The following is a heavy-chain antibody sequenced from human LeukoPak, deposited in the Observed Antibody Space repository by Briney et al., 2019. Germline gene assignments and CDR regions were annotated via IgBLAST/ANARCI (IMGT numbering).Heavy chain of an antibody. D-gene: IGHD5-18*01. CDR3: ARDGDSPNVNAFDI. Sequence: ASVKVSCKASGYTFTSYGISWVRQAPGQGLEWMGWISAYNGNTNYAQKLQGRVTMTTDTSTGTAYMELRSLRSDDTAVYYCARDGDSPNVNAFDIWGQGTMVTVSS. CDR2: ISAYNGNT. J-gene: IGHJ3*02. CDR1: GYTFTSYG. V-gene: IGHV1-18*04.